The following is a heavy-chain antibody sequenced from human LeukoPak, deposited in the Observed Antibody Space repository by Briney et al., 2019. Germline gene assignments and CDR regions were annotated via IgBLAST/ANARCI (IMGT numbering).Heavy chain of an antibody. CDR1: GGSFSGYY. V-gene: IGHV4-34*01. CDR2: INHSGST. D-gene: IGHD3-3*01. Sequence: SETLSLTCGVYGGSFSGYYWSWLRQPPGKGLEWIGEINHSGSTNYNPSLKSRVTISVDTSKNQFSLKLSSVTAADTAVYYCARGITIFGVVPYYYYYMDVWGKGTTVTVSS. CDR3: ARGITIFGVVPYYYYYMDV. J-gene: IGHJ6*03.